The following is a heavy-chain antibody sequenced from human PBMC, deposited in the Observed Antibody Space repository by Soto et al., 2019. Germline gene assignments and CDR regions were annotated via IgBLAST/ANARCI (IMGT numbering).Heavy chain of an antibody. CDR3: ARGVDAFDI. D-gene: IGHD3-10*01. Sequence: EVQLVESGGVVVQPGGSLRLSCAASGFTFDDYTMNWVRQAPGKGLEWVSLISWDGGSTYYADSVKGRFTISRDNSKNSLYLQMNSLRTEDTALYYCARGVDAFDIWGQGTMVTVSS. CDR1: GFTFDDYT. CDR2: ISWDGGST. J-gene: IGHJ3*02. V-gene: IGHV3-43*01.